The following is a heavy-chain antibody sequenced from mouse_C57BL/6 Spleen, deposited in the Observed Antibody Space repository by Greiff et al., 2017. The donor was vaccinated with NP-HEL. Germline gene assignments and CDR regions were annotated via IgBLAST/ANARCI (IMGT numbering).Heavy chain of an antibody. J-gene: IGHJ3*01. CDR1: GFSLTSYG. D-gene: IGHD2-4*01. CDR3: AKNYDYDDWFAY. V-gene: IGHV2-5*01. CDR2: GWTGGST. Sequence: QVQLKQSGPGRGKTSQSLSITCTVSGFSLTSYGVQWVSQSQGKGGEGGGGGWTGGSTDYNAAFMSRLSITKDNSKSQVFFKMNSLQADDTAIYYCAKNYDYDDWFAYWGQGTLVTVSA.